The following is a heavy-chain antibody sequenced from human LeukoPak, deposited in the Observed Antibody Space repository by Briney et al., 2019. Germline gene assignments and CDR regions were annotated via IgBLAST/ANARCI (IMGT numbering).Heavy chain of an antibody. CDR2: IYYSGST. Sequence: SETLSLTCTVSGGSISSYYWSWIRQPPGKGLEWIGYIYYSGSTNYNPSLKSRVTISVDTSKNQFSLKLSSVTAADTAVYYCARRVSSSWYSACWFDPWGQGTLVTVSS. V-gene: IGHV4-59*01. J-gene: IGHJ5*02. CDR1: GGSISSYY. CDR3: ARRVSSSWYSACWFDP. D-gene: IGHD6-13*01.